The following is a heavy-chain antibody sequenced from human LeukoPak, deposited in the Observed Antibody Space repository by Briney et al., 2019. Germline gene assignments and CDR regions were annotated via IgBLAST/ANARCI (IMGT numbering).Heavy chain of an antibody. CDR2: ISPSGGST. J-gene: IGHJ4*02. Sequence: ASVKVSCKAFGYTFTSNYMHWVRQAPGQGPEWMGVISPSGGSTTYAQKFQGRVTLTRDMSTSTDYLELSSLRSEDTAVYYCARGFPPRTNYDSSGYYSYFFDYWGQGTLVTVSS. CDR3: ARGFPPRTNYDSSGYYSYFFDY. D-gene: IGHD3-22*01. CDR1: GYTFTSNY. V-gene: IGHV1-46*01.